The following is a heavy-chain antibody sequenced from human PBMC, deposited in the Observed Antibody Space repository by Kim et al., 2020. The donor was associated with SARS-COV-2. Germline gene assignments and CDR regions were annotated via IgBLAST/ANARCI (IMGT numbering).Heavy chain of an antibody. D-gene: IGHD6-13*01. V-gene: IGHV3-49*02. CDR2: GTT. CDR3: TRDGMVLDY. Sequence: GTTEYAASVKGRSTISRDDSKSIAYLQMNSLKTEDTALYYCTRDGMVLDYWGQGTLVTVSS. J-gene: IGHJ4*02.